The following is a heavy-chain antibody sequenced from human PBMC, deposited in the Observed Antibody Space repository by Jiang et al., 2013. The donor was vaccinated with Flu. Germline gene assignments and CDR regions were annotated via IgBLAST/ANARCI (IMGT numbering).Heavy chain of an antibody. D-gene: IGHD1-26*01. J-gene: IGHJ4*02. CDR1: GFTFSAHW. CDR3: ARDGKVAARDY. Sequence: SGGGLVQPGESLRLSCAASGFTFSAHWMTWVRQAPGRGLEWVANINQDGSEKQYVDSVKGRFTISRDNAKNSLYLQMDSLRAEDTAVYFCARDGKVAARDYWGQGTLVTVSS. CDR2: INQDGSEK. V-gene: IGHV3-7*03.